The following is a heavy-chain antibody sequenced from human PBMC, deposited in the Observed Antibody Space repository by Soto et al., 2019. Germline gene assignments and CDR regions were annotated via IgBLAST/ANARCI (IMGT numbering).Heavy chain of an antibody. V-gene: IGHV4-30-4*01. CDR1: GDSVSSVCFH. D-gene: IGHD2-15*01. J-gene: IGHJ4*02. Sequence: SETLSLTCTVSGDSVSSVCFHWAWLRRRRGKSVEGISFIYDAGTTYYRPCLESRMHMSRDATRTHCSWRLTSVSARATAVFFCARAPVGLDPISCFDYWGQGKLVTVSS. CDR3: ARAPVGLDPISCFDY. CDR2: IYDAGTT.